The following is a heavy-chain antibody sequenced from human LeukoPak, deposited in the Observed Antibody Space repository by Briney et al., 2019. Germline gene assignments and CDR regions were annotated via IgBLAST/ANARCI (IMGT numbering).Heavy chain of an antibody. J-gene: IGHJ4*02. CDR2: ISSSSSYI. V-gene: IGHV3-21*01. CDR3: ARWDSYGYGFGHDY. CDR1: GFTFRSYS. Sequence: PGGSLRLSCAASGFTFRSYSMNWVRQAPGKGLEWVSSISSSSSYIYYADSVKGRFTISRDNAKNSLYLQMNSLRAEDTAVHYCARWDSYGYGFGHDYWGQGTLVTVSS. D-gene: IGHD5-18*01.